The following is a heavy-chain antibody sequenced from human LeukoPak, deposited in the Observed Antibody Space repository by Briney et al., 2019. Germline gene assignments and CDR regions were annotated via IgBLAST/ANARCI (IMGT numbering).Heavy chain of an antibody. D-gene: IGHD2-2*01. CDR1: GGTFSSYA. CDR3: ARDIVVVPAASLAPFDP. CDR2: IIPIFGTA. V-gene: IGHV1-69*13. Sequence: ASVKVSCKASGGTFSSYAISWVRQAPGQGLEWMGGIIPIFGTANYAQKFQGRVTITADESTSTAYMELSSLRSVDTAVYYCARDIVVVPAASLAPFDPWGQGTLVTVSS. J-gene: IGHJ5*02.